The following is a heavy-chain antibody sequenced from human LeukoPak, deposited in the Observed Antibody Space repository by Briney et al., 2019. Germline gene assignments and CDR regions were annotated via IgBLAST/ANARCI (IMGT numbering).Heavy chain of an antibody. D-gene: IGHD2-21*02. CDR3: ARGGHDGDSAFDI. CDR2: IYHSGST. J-gene: IGHJ3*02. Sequence: SETLSLTCAVSGVSISSSNWWSWVRQPPGKGLEWIGEIYHSGSTNYNPSLKSRVTISVDKSKNQFSLKLSSVTAADTAVYYCARGGHDGDSAFDIWGQGTMVTVSS. CDR1: GVSISSSNW. V-gene: IGHV4-4*02.